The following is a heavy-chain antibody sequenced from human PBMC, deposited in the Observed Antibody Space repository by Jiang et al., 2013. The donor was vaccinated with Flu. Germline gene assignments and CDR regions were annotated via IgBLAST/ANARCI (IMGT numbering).Heavy chain of an antibody. V-gene: IGHV4-59*01. Sequence: GPGLVKPSETLSLTCTVSGGSISSYYWSWIRQPPGKGLEWIGYIYYSGSTNYNPSLKSRVTISVDTSKNQFSLKLSSVTAADTAVYYCARYVRYSSGWYGYYFDYWGLGTL. CDR2: IYYSGST. CDR1: GGSISSYY. J-gene: IGHJ4*02. CDR3: ARYVRYSSGWYGYYFDY. D-gene: IGHD6-19*01.